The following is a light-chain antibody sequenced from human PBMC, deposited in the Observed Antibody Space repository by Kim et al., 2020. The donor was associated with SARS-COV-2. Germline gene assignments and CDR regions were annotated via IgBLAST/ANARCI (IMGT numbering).Light chain of an antibody. CDR1: TGAVTSGHY. V-gene: IGLV7-46*01. CDR2: DTF. J-gene: IGLJ7*01. Sequence: PGGTVTRTCDSSTGAVTSGHYPYWFQQKPGQAPKTLIYDTFNKHSWTPARFSGSLLGGKAALTLSGAQPEDEADYYCSLSYSGDVVFGGGTQLTVL. CDR3: SLSYSGDVV.